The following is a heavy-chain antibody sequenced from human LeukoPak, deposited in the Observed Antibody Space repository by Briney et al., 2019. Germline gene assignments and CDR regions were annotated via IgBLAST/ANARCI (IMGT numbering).Heavy chain of an antibody. V-gene: IGHV1-2*02. J-gene: IGHJ3*02. Sequence: ASVKVSCKASGYTFTGYYMHWVRQAPGQGLEWMGWINPNTGGTNYAQRFQGRVTMTRDTSISTAYMELSRLRSDDTAVYYCARDIDTMVQGVINAFDIWGQGTMVTVSS. CDR2: INPNTGGT. D-gene: IGHD3-10*01. CDR1: GYTFTGYY. CDR3: ARDIDTMVQGVINAFDI.